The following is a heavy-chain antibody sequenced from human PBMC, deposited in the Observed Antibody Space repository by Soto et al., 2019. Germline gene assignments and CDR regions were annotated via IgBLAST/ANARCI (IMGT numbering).Heavy chain of an antibody. V-gene: IGHV5-51*01. D-gene: IGHD4-17*01. Sequence: GESLKISCKGSGYSFTSYWIGWVRQMPGKGLEWMGIIYPGDSDTRYSPSFQGQVTISADKSISTAYLQWSSLKASDTAMYYCARQDYGDYVGNWFDPWGQGTLVTVSS. CDR1: GYSFTSYW. J-gene: IGHJ5*02. CDR2: IYPGDSDT. CDR3: ARQDYGDYVGNWFDP.